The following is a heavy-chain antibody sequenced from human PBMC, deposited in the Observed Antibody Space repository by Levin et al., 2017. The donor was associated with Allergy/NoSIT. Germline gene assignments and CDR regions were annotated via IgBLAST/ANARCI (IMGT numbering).Heavy chain of an antibody. CDR1: GFTFSDYW. D-gene: IGHD4-17*01. V-gene: IGHV3-74*01. CDR3: ARQTVTTYSDAFDI. J-gene: IGHJ3*02. Sequence: PGGSLRLSCVVSGFTFSDYWMHWVRQAPGKGLVWVSRIKSDGSRTSDADSVKGRFTISRDNAKNTLYLQMNSLRAEDTAVYYCARQTVTTYSDAFDIWGQGTMVTVS. CDR2: IKSDGSRT.